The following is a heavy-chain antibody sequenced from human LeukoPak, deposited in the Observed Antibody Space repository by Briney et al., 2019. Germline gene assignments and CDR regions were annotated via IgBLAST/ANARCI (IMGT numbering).Heavy chain of an antibody. CDR2: IWQVGSGI. J-gene: IGHJ3*02. CDR3: AAEVAGDTFDI. D-gene: IGHD5-12*01. CDR1: GLTLKNYW. Sequence: GGSLRLSCAGSGLTLKNYWMNWVRQAPGKGLEWVANIWQVGSGIHYADSVRGRFTISGDSAKNSVFLQMSSLRVEDTAVYYCAAEVAGDTFDIWGQGTIVTVSS. V-gene: IGHV3-7*01.